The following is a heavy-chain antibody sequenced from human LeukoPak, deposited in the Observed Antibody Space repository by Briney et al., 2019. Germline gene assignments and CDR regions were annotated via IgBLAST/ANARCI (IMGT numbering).Heavy chain of an antibody. Sequence: KPSGTLSLTCAVSGGSISSSNWWSWVRQPPGKGLEWIGEIYHSGSTNYNPSLKSRVTISVDTSKNQFSLKLSSVTAADTAVYYCARGKQQLVLPLSYNWFDPWGQGTLVTVSS. CDR1: GGSISSSNW. V-gene: IGHV4-4*02. D-gene: IGHD6-13*01. CDR3: ARGKQQLVLPLSYNWFDP. J-gene: IGHJ5*02. CDR2: IYHSGST.